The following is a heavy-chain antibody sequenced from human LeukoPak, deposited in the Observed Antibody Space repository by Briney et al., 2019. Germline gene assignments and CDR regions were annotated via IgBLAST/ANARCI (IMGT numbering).Heavy chain of an antibody. V-gene: IGHV3-74*03. D-gene: IGHD7-27*01. J-gene: IGHJ4*02. Sequence: GGSLRLSCAASGFSFSSYWMHWVRQAPGKGRVWVSRSSSDGSSTTYADSVKGRFTISRDNAKNTVYLQMNSQRAEDTAVYYCARDIALGRIEYWGQGTLVTVSS. CDR3: ARDIALGRIEY. CDR2: SSSDGSST. CDR1: GFSFSSYW.